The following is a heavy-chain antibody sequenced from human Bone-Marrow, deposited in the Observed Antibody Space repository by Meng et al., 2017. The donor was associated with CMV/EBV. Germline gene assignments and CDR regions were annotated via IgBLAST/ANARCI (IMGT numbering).Heavy chain of an antibody. J-gene: IGHJ4*02. Sequence: GGSLRLSCAASGFTVSSNYMSWVRQAPGKGLEWVSVIYSGGSTYYADSVKGRFTIYRDNSKNTLYLQMNSLRAEDTAVYYCARVAWELLFDYWGQGTLVTVSS. CDR2: IYSGGST. CDR3: ARVAWELLFDY. V-gene: IGHV3-66*02. CDR1: GFTVSSNY. D-gene: IGHD1-26*01.